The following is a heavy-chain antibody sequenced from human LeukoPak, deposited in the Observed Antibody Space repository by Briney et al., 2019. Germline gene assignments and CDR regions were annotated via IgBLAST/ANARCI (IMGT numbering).Heavy chain of an antibody. V-gene: IGHV1-2*02. J-gene: IGHJ4*02. D-gene: IGHD6-13*01. CDR2: INPNSGGT. CDR1: GYTFTGYY. CDR3: ARELDIWQQLVSDY. Sequence: ASVKVSCKASGYTFTGYYMHWVRQAPGQGLEWMGWINPNSGGTNYAQKFQGRVAMTRDTSISTAYMELSRLRSDDTAVYYCARELDIWQQLVSDYWGQGTLVTVSS.